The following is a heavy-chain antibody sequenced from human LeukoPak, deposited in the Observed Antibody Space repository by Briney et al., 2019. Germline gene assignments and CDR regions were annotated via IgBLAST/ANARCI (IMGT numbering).Heavy chain of an antibody. CDR2: ISSEGKTT. V-gene: IGHV3-64D*06. CDR3: VKDRWVDY. J-gene: IGHJ4*02. Sequence: GGSLRLSCSASGFIFSPYAMHWVRQAPGKGLEYVSSISSEGKTTYYADSVKGRFTISRDNSKNMLYLQMNSLRPEDTAVYYCVKDRWVDYWGQGTLVTVSS. CDR1: GFIFSPYA. D-gene: IGHD6-13*01.